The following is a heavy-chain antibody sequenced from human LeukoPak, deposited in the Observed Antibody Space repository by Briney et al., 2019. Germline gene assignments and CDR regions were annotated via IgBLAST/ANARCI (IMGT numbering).Heavy chain of an antibody. CDR3: AKTTTVVTPFDRSDY. V-gene: IGHV3-23*01. CDR1: GFTFSSYA. Sequence: GGSLRLSCAASGFTFSSYAMSWVRQAPGKGLEWVSAISGSGGSTYYADSVKGLFTISRDNSKNTLYLQMNSLRAEDTAVYYCAKTTTVVTPFDRSDYWGQGTLVTVSS. CDR2: ISGSGGST. D-gene: IGHD4-23*01. J-gene: IGHJ4*02.